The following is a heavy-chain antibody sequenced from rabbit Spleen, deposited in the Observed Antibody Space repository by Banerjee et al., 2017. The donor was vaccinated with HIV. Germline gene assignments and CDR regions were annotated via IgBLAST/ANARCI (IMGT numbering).Heavy chain of an antibody. D-gene: IGHD1-1*01. CDR3: ARVGSGYYFSLNL. V-gene: IGHV1S40*01. CDR2: IYAGSNDNT. J-gene: IGHJ4*01. CDR1: GFSFSSGYY. Sequence: QSLEESGGDLVKPGASLTLACTASGFSFSSGYYMCWVRQAPGKGLEWIACIYAGSNDNTYYASWAKGRFTVSKASSTTVTLKMTSLTAADTATYFCARVGSGYYFSLNLWGPGTLVTVS.